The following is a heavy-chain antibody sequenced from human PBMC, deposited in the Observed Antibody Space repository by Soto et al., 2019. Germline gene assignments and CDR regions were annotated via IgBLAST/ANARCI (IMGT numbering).Heavy chain of an antibody. CDR2: ISGDSSTE. Sequence: QAQLVQSGAEVKKPGASVTVSCKASGYILTTFGLTWVRQAPGQGLAWRGWISGDSSTERYAQPLQGRMSMTIDTSTHTAFMELRSLTSDDTAIYYCARDRVRVDLVSLPLDPWGQGTLVTVSS. V-gene: IGHV1-18*01. CDR3: ARDRVRVDLVSLPLDP. D-gene: IGHD5-12*01. J-gene: IGHJ5*02. CDR1: GYILTTFG.